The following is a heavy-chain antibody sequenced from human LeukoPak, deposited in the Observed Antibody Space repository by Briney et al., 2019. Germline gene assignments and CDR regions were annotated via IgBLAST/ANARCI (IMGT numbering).Heavy chain of an antibody. V-gene: IGHV3-33*07. J-gene: IGHJ4*02. CDR2: IWFDGSNK. Sequence: GGSLRLSCVASGLTVSRHYMTWVRQAPGKGLEWVAFIWFDGSNKYYADSVKGRFTISRDNSKSTLYLQMNSLRAEDTAVYYCASAGPIIIGLDYWGQGTLVTVSS. D-gene: IGHD3-10*01. CDR3: ASAGPIIIGLDY. CDR1: GLTVSRHY.